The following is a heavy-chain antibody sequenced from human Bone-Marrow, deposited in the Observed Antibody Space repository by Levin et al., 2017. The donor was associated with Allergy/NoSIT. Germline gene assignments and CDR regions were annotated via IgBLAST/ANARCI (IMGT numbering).Heavy chain of an antibody. Sequence: GESLKISCKASGYTFTSYGISWVRQAPGQGLEWMGWISAYNGNTNYAQKLQGRVTMTTDTSTSTAYMELRGLRSDDTAVYYCARRHLYGPLATYYYYGMDVWGQGTTVTVSS. V-gene: IGHV1-18*01. CDR1: GYTFTSYG. CDR2: ISAYNGNT. D-gene: IGHD3-10*01. J-gene: IGHJ6*02. CDR3: ARRHLYGPLATYYYYGMDV.